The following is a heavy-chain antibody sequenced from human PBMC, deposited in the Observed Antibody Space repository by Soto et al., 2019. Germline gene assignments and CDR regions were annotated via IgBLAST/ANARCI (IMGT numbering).Heavy chain of an antibody. CDR3: ARDRRYYYDSSGFYHDY. V-gene: IGHV4-30-2*01. Sequence: PSETLSLTCAVSGGSISSGGYSWSWIRQPPGKGLEWIGYIYHSGSTYYNPSLKSRVTISVDRSKNQFSLKLSSVTAADTAVYYCARDRRYYYDSSGFYHDYWGQGTLVTVSS. D-gene: IGHD3-22*01. CDR1: GGSISSGGYS. J-gene: IGHJ4*02. CDR2: IYHSGST.